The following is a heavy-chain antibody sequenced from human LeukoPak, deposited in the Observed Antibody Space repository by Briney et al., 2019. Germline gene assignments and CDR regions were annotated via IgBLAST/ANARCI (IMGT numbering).Heavy chain of an antibody. D-gene: IGHD5-12*01. CDR2: ISGDSTTI. CDR1: GFTFSTYM. V-gene: IGHV3-48*01. CDR3: TREVAY. Sequence: GGSLRLSCAASGFTFSTYMMNWVRQAPGKGLEWLSYISGDSTTIYYADSVKGRFTISRDNVQNLLYLQMNGLRAEDTAVYYCTREVAYWGQGVLVTVSS. J-gene: IGHJ4*02.